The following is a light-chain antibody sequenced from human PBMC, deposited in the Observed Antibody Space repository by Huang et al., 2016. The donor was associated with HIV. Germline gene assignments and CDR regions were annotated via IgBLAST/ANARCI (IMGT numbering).Light chain of an antibody. CDR2: EAS. J-gene: IGKJ1*01. Sequence: DIQMTQSSSTLSASVGDRVTIACRASQSISTWLAWYQQKPGRAPNLLIYEASTLASGVPSGFSGGGSGTDFTLTISSLQPDDFATYFCQQYKSFPWTFGQGTKVEV. V-gene: IGKV1-5*03. CDR3: QQYKSFPWT. CDR1: QSISTW.